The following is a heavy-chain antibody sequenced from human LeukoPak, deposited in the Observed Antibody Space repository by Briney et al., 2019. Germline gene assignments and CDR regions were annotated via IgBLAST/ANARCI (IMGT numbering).Heavy chain of an antibody. CDR2: INHSGST. J-gene: IGHJ5*02. D-gene: IGHD3-16*01. V-gene: IGHV4-34*01. CDR1: GGSFSGYY. Sequence: PSETLSLTCAVYGGSFSGYYWSWIRQPPGKGLEWIGEINHSGSTNYNPSLKSRVTISVDTSKNQFSLKLSSVTAADTAVYYCARGGGKTIPSVGPWGQGTLVTVSS. CDR3: ARGGGKTIPSVGP.